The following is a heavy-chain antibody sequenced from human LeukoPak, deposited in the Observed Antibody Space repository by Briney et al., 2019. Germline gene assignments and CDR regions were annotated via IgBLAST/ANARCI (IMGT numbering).Heavy chain of an antibody. CDR3: ARESHSSGYYYDY. J-gene: IGHJ4*02. CDR1: GFTFSSYE. Sequence: GGSLRLSCAASGFTFSSYEMNWVRQAPGKGLEWVSYISTSDRTTYYADSVKGRITISRDNAKNSLYLQMSSLRAEDTAVYYCARESHSSGYYYDYWGQGTLVTVSS. CDR2: ISTSDRTT. V-gene: IGHV3-48*03. D-gene: IGHD3-22*01.